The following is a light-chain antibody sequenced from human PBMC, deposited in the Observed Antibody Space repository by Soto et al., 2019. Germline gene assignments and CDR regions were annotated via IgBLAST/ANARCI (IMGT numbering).Light chain of an antibody. CDR3: XQXNSLSRT. J-gene: IGKJ1*01. CDR1: QSLSRW. Sequence: DIQMTQSPSTLSASVGDRVTITCRASQSLSRWLAWYQQKPGKAPKLLIYDASILESGVPSRFSGNGSGTEFTLTXGSLQPDDXXXXXXXQXNSLSRTFGQGT. CDR2: DAS. V-gene: IGKV1-5*01.